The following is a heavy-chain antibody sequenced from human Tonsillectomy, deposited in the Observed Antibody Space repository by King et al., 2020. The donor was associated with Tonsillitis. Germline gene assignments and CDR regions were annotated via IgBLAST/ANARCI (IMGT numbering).Heavy chain of an antibody. V-gene: IGHV3-64D*08. Sequence: VQLVESGGNLVQPGGSLRLSCSASGFTFRNYGMHWVRQAPGKGLEYVSAITSDGGNTYYADSVKGRFTISRDNSKNTLYLQMSSLRAEDTAVYYCVKVFVGSVWYDCGQGTLVSISS. D-gene: IGHD6-19*01. J-gene: IGHJ4*02. CDR3: VKVFVGSVWYD. CDR1: GFTFRNYG. CDR2: ITSDGGNT.